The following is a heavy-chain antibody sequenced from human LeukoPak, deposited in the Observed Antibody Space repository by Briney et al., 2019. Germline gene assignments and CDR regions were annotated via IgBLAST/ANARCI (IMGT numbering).Heavy chain of an antibody. D-gene: IGHD6-13*01. Sequence: SETLSLTCTVSGGSISSSTYYWGWIRQPPGKGLGWLGTIHYSGNTYYNPSLKSRVTISVDTPRNQFSLKLNSVTAADTAVYYCARRGEGYSSTSYFFDYWGQGTLVTGSS. CDR2: IHYSGNT. J-gene: IGHJ4*02. CDR1: GGSISSSTYY. V-gene: IGHV4-39*01. CDR3: ARRGEGYSSTSYFFDY.